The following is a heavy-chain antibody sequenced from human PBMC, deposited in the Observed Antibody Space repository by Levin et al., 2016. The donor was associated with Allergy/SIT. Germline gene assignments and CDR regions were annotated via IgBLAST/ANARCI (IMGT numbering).Heavy chain of an antibody. J-gene: IGHJ6*03. CDR1: GGSFSGYY. V-gene: IGHV4-34*01. D-gene: IGHD2-8*01. Sequence: SETLSLTCAVYGGSFSGYYWSWIRQPPGKGLEWIGEINHSGSTNYNPSLKSRVTISVDTSKNQFSLKLSSVTAADTAVYYCARAYCTNGVCYSYYMDVWGKGTTVTVSS. CDR3: ARAYCTNGVCYSYYMDV. CDR2: INHSGST.